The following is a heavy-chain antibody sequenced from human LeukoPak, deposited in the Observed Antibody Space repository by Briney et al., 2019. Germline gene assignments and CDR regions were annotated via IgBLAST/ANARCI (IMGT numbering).Heavy chain of an antibody. CDR1: GFTFSSYG. D-gene: IGHD2-2*01. CDR2: IWYDGSNK. V-gene: IGHV3-33*01. Sequence: PGGSLRLSCAASGFTFSSYGMHWVRQAPGKGLEWVAVIWYDGSNKYYADSVKGRFTISRDNSKNTLYLQMNSLRAEDTAVYYCARACGPTGPARMTFGYWGQGTLVTVSS. J-gene: IGHJ4*02. CDR3: ARACGPTGPARMTFGY.